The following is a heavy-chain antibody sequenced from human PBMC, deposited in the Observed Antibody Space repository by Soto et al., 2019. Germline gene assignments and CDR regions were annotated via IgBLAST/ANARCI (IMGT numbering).Heavy chain of an antibody. CDR2: IYYSGST. CDR3: ARVVVVAATWDYFDY. Sequence: SETLSLTCTVSGGSISSGGYYWSWIRQHPGKGLEWIGYIYYSGSTYYNPSLKSRVTISVDTSKNQFSLKLSSVTAADTAVYYCARVVVVAATWDYFDYWGQGTLVTVSS. V-gene: IGHV4-31*03. J-gene: IGHJ4*02. CDR1: GGSISSGGYY. D-gene: IGHD2-15*01.